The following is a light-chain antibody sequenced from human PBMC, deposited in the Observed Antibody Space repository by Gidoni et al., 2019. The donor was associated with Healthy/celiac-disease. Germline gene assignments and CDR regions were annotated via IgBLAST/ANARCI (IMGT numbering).Light chain of an antibody. V-gene: IGKV1-39*01. Sequence: DIQMTQSPSSLSASVGDRVTITCRASQSISSYLNWYQQKPGKAPKLLIYAASSLQSGVPSRFSGSGSGTDFTLPISSLQPEDFATYYCQQSYSTPPFGQGTKLEIK. CDR1: QSISSY. J-gene: IGKJ2*01. CDR2: AAS. CDR3: QQSYSTPP.